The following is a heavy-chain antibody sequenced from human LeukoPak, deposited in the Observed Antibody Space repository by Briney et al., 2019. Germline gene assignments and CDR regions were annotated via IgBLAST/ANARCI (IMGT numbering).Heavy chain of an antibody. CDR1: GGSISSYY. D-gene: IGHD1-26*01. CDR2: IYKSGST. V-gene: IGHV4-59*01. J-gene: IGHJ4*02. CDR3: ARVGSSGSHFDY. Sequence: SETLSLTCTVSGGSISSYYWNWIRQPPGKGLEWIGYIYKSGSTNYNPSLKSRVTISGDTSKNQFSLKLSSVTAADTAVYYCARVGSSGSHFDYWGQGTLVTVSS.